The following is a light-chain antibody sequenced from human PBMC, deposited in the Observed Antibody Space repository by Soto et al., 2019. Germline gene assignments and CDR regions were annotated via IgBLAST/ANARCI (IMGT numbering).Light chain of an antibody. CDR3: SSYTISNTLPFV. J-gene: IGLJ1*01. Sequence: QSALTQPASVSGSPGQSITISCTGSSSDVGGYNYVSWYQQYPGKGPKLVIYEVTNRPSGVSNRFSGSKSGNTASLTISGLQSEDEADYYCSSYTISNTLPFVFGTGTKVTVL. V-gene: IGLV2-14*01. CDR1: SSDVGGYNY. CDR2: EVT.